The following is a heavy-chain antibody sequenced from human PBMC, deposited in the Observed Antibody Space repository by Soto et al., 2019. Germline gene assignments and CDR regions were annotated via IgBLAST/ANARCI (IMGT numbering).Heavy chain of an antibody. V-gene: IGHV4-59*01. J-gene: IGHJ5*02. CDR3: VRRSISNWFDA. CDR1: GGSIISYY. CDR2: IYYSGST. D-gene: IGHD3-10*01. Sequence: SETLSLTCTVSGGSIISYYWSWIRQPPGKGLEWIGYIYYSGSTNYNPSLKSRVTISVDTSKNQFSLKLSSVTAADTAVYYCVRRSISNWFDAWGQGTLVTVSS.